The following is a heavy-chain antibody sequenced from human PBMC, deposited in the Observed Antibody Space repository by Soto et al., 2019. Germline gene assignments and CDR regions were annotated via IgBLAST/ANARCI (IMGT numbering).Heavy chain of an antibody. CDR3: AHRHDYGSGSVFFDY. Sequence: QIILKESGPALVRPTQTLTLTCTFSGFSLTSGVVGVGWIRQPPGKALEWLALIYWDDTKRYTPSLKSRLTITKDTSKSEVVLTMTNMDPADTATYYCAHRHDYGSGSVFFDYWGQGTLVTVTS. J-gene: IGHJ4*02. D-gene: IGHD3-10*01. CDR2: IYWDDTK. CDR1: GFSLTSGVVG. V-gene: IGHV2-5*02.